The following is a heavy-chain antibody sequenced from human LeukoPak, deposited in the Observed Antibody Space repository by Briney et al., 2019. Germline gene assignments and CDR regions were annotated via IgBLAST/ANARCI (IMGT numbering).Heavy chain of an antibody. CDR2: ISSSGSPT. CDR1: GFTFSSYE. J-gene: IGHJ4*02. V-gene: IGHV3-48*03. D-gene: IGHD5-12*01. CDR3: AKDRRGYSGYDPYYFDF. Sequence: PGGSLRLSCAASGFTFSSYEMIWVRQAPGKGLEWVSYISSSGSPTFYADSVKGRFTISRDNAKNSLYLQMNSLRAEDTAIYYCAKDRRGYSGYDPYYFDFWGQGTLVTVSS.